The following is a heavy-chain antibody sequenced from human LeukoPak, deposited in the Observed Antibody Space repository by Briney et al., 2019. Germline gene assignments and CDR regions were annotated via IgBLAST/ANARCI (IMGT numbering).Heavy chain of an antibody. J-gene: IGHJ4*02. CDR1: GFNFGSYA. Sequence: PGGSLRLSCAASGFNFGSYAMNWVRQAPGKGLEWVSSISSGSSFIYYADSVKGRFTISRDNSKNTLYLQVNSLRAEDTAVYYCAIGGNSFDYWGQGTLVTVSS. CDR3: AIGGNSFDY. V-gene: IGHV3-21*01. D-gene: IGHD2-15*01. CDR2: ISSGSSFI.